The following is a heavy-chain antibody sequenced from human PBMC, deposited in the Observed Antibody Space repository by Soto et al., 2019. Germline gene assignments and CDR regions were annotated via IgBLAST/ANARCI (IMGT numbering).Heavy chain of an antibody. CDR2: ISAYNGNT. CDR3: ARDAFDILTGPGLFDI. V-gene: IGHV1-18*01. Sequence: ASVKVSCKASGYTFTSYGISWVRQAPGQGLEWMGWISAYNGNTNYAQKLQGRVTMTTDTSTSTAYMELRSLRSDDTAVYYCARDAFDILTGPGLFDIWGKGTMVPVAS. CDR1: GYTFTSYG. D-gene: IGHD3-9*01. J-gene: IGHJ3*02.